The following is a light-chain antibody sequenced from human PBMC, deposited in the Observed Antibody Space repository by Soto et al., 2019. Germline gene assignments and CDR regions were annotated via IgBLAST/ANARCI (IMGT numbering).Light chain of an antibody. CDR3: QQYNSYSQT. V-gene: IGKV1-5*01. J-gene: IGKJ1*01. Sequence: IQMTQSPSTLSASVGDIVTMTFRASQSISSWLAWYQQKPGKAPKLLIYDASSLESGVPSRFSGSGSGTEFTLTISSLQPDDFATYYCQQYNSYSQTFGQGTKVDIK. CDR2: DAS. CDR1: QSISSW.